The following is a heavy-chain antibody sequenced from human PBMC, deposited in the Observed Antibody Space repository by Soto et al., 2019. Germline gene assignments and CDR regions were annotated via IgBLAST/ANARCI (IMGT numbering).Heavy chain of an antibody. Sequence: QVQLVESGGGVVQPGRSLRLSCAASGFTFSSYGMHWVRQAPGKGLEWVAVISYDGSNKYYADSVKGRFTISRDNSKNTLYLQMNSLRAEDTAVYYCAKTSMSYSSGQRRGPLGNWGQGTLVTVSS. D-gene: IGHD6-19*01. CDR2: ISYDGSNK. CDR3: AKTSMSYSSGQRRGPLGN. CDR1: GFTFSSYG. J-gene: IGHJ4*02. V-gene: IGHV3-30*18.